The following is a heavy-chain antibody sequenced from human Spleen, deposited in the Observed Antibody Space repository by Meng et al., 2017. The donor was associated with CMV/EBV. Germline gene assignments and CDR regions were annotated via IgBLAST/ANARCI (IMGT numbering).Heavy chain of an antibody. J-gene: IGHJ3*01. CDR1: GYTFTNYD. CDR2: MNPNSGST. CDR3: VSDITPDVTGAFDL. D-gene: IGHD1-14*01. Sequence: ASVKVSCKASGYTFTNYDINWVRQATGQGLEWMGWMNPNSGSTGYAQRFQGRVTMTRNTSISTAYMELSSLRSEDTAVYYCVSDITPDVTGAFDLWGQGTVVTVSS. V-gene: IGHV1-8*01.